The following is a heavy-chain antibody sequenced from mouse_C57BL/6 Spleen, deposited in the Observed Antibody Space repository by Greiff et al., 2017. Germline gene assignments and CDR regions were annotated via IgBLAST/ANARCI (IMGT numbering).Heavy chain of an antibody. D-gene: IGHD1-1*01. Sequence: EVKLMESGGGLVKPGGSLKLSCAASGFTFSDYGMHWVRQAPEKGLEWVAYISSGSSTIYYSHTVKGRLTISRDNAKNTLFLQMTSLRAEYTAMYYCARRATVGAYYFDYWGQGTTLTVSS. CDR2: ISSGSSTI. CDR3: ARRATVGAYYFDY. V-gene: IGHV5-17*01. J-gene: IGHJ2*01. CDR1: GFTFSDYG.